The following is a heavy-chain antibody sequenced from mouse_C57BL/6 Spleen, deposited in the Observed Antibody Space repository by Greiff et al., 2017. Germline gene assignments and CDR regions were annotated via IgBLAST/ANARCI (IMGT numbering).Heavy chain of an antibody. CDR2: ISSGGSYT. V-gene: IGHV5-6*01. Sequence: EVKLMESGGDLVKPGGSLKLSCAASGFTFSSYGMSWVRQTPDKRLEWVATISSGGSYTYYPDSVKGRFTISRDNAKNTLYLQMSSLKSEDTAMYYCARHNTTVVAEINYAMDYWGQGTSVTVSS. J-gene: IGHJ4*01. CDR3: ARHNTTVVAEINYAMDY. D-gene: IGHD1-1*01. CDR1: GFTFSSYG.